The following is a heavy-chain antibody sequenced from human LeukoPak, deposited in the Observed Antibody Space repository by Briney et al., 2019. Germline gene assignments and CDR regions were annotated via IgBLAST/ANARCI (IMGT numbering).Heavy chain of an antibody. D-gene: IGHD3-16*01. V-gene: IGHV4-34*01. J-gene: IGHJ4*02. CDR1: GGSFSGYY. Sequence: SETLSLTCAVYGGSFSGYYWSWIRQPPGKGLEWIGEINHSGSTNYNPSLKSRVTISVDTSKNQSSLKLSSVTAADTAVYYCARSGSGMGFTFGGVINYWGQGTLVTVSS. CDR3: ARSGSGMGFTFGGVINY. CDR2: INHSGST.